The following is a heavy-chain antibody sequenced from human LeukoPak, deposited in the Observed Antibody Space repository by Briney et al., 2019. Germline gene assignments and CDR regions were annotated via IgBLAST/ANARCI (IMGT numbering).Heavy chain of an antibody. CDR3: AKDREGLGNDYFDY. V-gene: IGHV3-9*01. CDR1: GFTFDDYA. J-gene: IGHJ4*02. Sequence: GRSLRLSCAASGFTFDDYAMHWVRQAPGKGLEWVSGISWNGGSIGYADSVKGRFTISRDNAKNSLYLQMNSLRAEDTALYYCAKDREGLGNDYFDYWGQGTLVTVSS. CDR2: ISWNGGSI.